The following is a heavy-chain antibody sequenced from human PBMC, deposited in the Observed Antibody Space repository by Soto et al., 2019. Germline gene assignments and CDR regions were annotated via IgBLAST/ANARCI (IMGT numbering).Heavy chain of an antibody. Sequence: PGESLKISCKASGYSFTTHWIGWVRQMPGKGLEWMGIIYPGDSDTRYSPSFQVQVTISADKSISTAFLHWSNLKASDTAMYYCARQWEPGGYYYYGMDVWGQGTTVTVSS. CDR3: ARQWEPGGYYYYGMDV. V-gene: IGHV5-51*01. J-gene: IGHJ6*02. D-gene: IGHD1-26*01. CDR1: GYSFTTHW. CDR2: IYPGDSDT.